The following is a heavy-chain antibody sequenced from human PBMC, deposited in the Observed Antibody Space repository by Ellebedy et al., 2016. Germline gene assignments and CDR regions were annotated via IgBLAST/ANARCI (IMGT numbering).Heavy chain of an antibody. J-gene: IGHJ3*01. D-gene: IGHD2-21*01. CDR3: ASEGYCGGDCYR. CDR2: IYYSGST. Sequence: SETLSLTXTVSGGSISSSSYYWGWIRQPPGKGLEWIGSIYYSGSTYYNPSLKSRVTISVDTSKNQFSLKLSSVTAADTAVYYCASEGYCGGDCYRWGQGTMVTVSS. CDR1: GGSISSSSYY. V-gene: IGHV4-39*01.